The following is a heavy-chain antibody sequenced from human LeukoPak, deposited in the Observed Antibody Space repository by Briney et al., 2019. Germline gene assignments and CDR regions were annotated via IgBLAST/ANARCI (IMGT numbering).Heavy chain of an antibody. CDR3: AKVGIYYGSGSYPYYYYYYYMDV. Sequence: GGSLRLSCAASGFTFGSYGMSWVRQAPGKGLEWVSAISGSGGSTYYADSVKGRFTISRDNSKNTLYLQMNSLRAEDTAVYYCAKVGIYYGSGSYPYYYYYYYMDVWGKGTTVTISS. CDR2: ISGSGGST. J-gene: IGHJ6*03. CDR1: GFTFGSYG. V-gene: IGHV3-23*01. D-gene: IGHD3-10*01.